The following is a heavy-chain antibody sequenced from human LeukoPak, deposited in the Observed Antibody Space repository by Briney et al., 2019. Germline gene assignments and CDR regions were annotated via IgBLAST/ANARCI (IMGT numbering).Heavy chain of an antibody. CDR3: ARDDYGDYGSTINWFDP. CDR1: GFTFSSYA. V-gene: IGHV3-23*01. D-gene: IGHD4-17*01. Sequence: GGSLRLSCAASGFTFSSYAMSWVRQAPGKGLEWVSAISGSGGSTYYADSVKGRFTISRDNAKNSLYLQMNSLRAEDTAVYYCARDDYGDYGSTINWFDPWGQGTLVTVSS. J-gene: IGHJ5*02. CDR2: ISGSGGST.